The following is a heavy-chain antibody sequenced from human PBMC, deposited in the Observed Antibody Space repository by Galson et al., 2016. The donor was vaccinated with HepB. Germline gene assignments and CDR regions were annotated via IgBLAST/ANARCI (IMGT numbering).Heavy chain of an antibody. J-gene: IGHJ2*01. CDR3: ARDLHLAWYFDL. V-gene: IGHV3-33*01. CDR2: VWYDGSNT. Sequence: SLRLSCAASGFTFSHYGMHWVRQLQGKGPEWVAAVWYDGSNTHYADSVKGRFTISRDNSKNTLYLQMNTLRTEDTALYYCARDLHLAWYFDLWGRGTWVTVSS. CDR1: GFTFSHYG.